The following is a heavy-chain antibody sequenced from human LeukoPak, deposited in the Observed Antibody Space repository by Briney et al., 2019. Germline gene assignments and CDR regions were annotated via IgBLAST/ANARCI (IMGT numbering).Heavy chain of an antibody. V-gene: IGHV1-69*05. Sequence: SVKVSCKASGGTFGSYAISWVRQAPGQGLEWMGGIIPIFGTANYAQKFQGRVTITTDESTSTAYMELSSLRSEDTAVYYCAREMHYDFWSGYPNWFDPWGQGTLVTVSS. CDR3: AREMHYDFWSGYPNWFDP. CDR2: IIPIFGTA. CDR1: GGTFGSYA. J-gene: IGHJ5*02. D-gene: IGHD3-3*01.